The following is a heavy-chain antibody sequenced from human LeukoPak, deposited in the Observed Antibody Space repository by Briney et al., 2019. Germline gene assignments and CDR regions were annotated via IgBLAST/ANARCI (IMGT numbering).Heavy chain of an antibody. D-gene: IGHD5-24*01. J-gene: IGHJ5*02. V-gene: IGHV3-30-3*01. CDR2: LSFDGSNE. Sequence: GGSLRLSCADSGLTFRTSAMHWVPQAPGKGREWVAVLSFDGSNENYADSVRGRFTISRDNSKNTLYLHMSGLRREDTAMYYCARGVGYTLVSWGQGTLVTVSS. CDR1: GLTFRTSA. CDR3: ARGVGYTLVS.